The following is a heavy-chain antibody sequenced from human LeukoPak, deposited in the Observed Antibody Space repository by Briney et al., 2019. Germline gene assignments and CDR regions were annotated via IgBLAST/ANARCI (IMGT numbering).Heavy chain of an antibody. J-gene: IGHJ4*02. CDR3: ARGDTAMVWDY. Sequence: SETLSLTCTVSGGSISSYYWSWIRQPPGKGLEWIGYIYYNGSTNYNPSLKSRVTISVDTSKNQFSLKLSSVTAADTAVYYCARGDTAMVWDYWGQGTLVTVSS. CDR1: GGSISSYY. CDR2: IYYNGST. V-gene: IGHV4-59*01. D-gene: IGHD5-18*01.